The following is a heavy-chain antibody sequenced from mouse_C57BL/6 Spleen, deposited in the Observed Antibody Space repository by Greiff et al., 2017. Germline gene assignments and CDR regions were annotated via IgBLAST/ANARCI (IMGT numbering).Heavy chain of an antibody. CDR3: ARPYYSNYEYFDV. Sequence: EVKLQESGGGLVQPGGSLKLSCAASGIEFSRYWLSWVRRAPGKGLEWIGEINPDSSTINYAPSLKDKFNISRDNAKNTLYMQLSKVRTEDTALYYCARPYYSNYEYFDVWGTGTTVTVSS. CDR1: GIEFSRYW. J-gene: IGHJ1*03. D-gene: IGHD2-5*01. CDR2: INPDSSTI. V-gene: IGHV4-1*01.